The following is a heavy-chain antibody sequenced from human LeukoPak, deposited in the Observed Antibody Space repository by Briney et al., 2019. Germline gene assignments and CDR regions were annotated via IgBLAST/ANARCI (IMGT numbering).Heavy chain of an antibody. V-gene: IGHV3-21*01. Sequence: GGSLRLSCAASGFTFSSYSMNWVRQAPGKGLEWVSSISSSSSYIYYADSVKGRFTISRDNAKNSLYLQMNGLRAEDTAVYYCARAARTGRLGYYFDYWGQGTLVTVSS. J-gene: IGHJ4*02. D-gene: IGHD3/OR15-3a*01. CDR2: ISSSSSYI. CDR1: GFTFSSYS. CDR3: ARAARTGRLGYYFDY.